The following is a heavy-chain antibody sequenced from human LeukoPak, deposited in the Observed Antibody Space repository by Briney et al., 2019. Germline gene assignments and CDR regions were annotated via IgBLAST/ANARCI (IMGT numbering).Heavy chain of an antibody. CDR2: IWYDGSNK. Sequence: GGSLRLSCAASGFTFSSYGMHWVRQAPGKELEWVAVIWYDGSNKYYADSVKGRFTISRDNSKNTLYLQMNSLRAEDTAVYYCARENSGADFWSGFDYYYYMDVWGKGTTVTVSS. CDR3: ARENSGADFWSGFDYYYYMDV. CDR1: GFTFSSYG. D-gene: IGHD3-3*01. V-gene: IGHV3-33*01. J-gene: IGHJ6*03.